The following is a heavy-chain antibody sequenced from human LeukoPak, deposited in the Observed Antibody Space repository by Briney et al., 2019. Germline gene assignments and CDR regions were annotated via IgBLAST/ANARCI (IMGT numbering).Heavy chain of an antibody. CDR3: AYSGSYGHLGY. Sequence: NTSQTLSLTCTVSGGSISSGGYYGSWIRQHPGKGLEWIGNIYYSGSTYYNPSLKSRVTISVDTSKNQFSLRLSSVTAADTALYYCAYSGSYGHLGYWGQGIPVTVSS. V-gene: IGHV4-31*03. CDR2: IYYSGST. CDR1: GGSISSGGYY. J-gene: IGHJ4*02. D-gene: IGHD1-26*01.